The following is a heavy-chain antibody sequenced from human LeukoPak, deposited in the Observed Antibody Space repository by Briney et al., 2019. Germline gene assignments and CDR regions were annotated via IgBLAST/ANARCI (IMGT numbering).Heavy chain of an antibody. D-gene: IGHD3-10*01. CDR2: INPSGGST. CDR1: GYTFTSYY. CDR3: ARDRMYYYGSGNSFWFDP. Sequence: ASVKVSCTASGYTFTSYYMHWVRQAPGQGLEWMGIINPSGGSTSYAQKFQGRVTMTRDTSTSTVYMELSSLRSEDTAVYYCARDRMYYYGSGNSFWFDPWGQGTLVTVSS. J-gene: IGHJ5*02. V-gene: IGHV1-46*01.